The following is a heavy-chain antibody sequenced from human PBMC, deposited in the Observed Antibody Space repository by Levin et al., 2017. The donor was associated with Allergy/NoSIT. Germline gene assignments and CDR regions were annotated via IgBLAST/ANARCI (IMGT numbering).Heavy chain of an antibody. CDR1: GGSISVYY. CDR2: IYYDGST. J-gene: IGHJ2*01. V-gene: IGHV4-59*01. Sequence: SETLSLTCTVSGGSISVYYWSWIRQPPGRGLEWIGYIYYDGSTNYNPSLNSRVTILVDMSQNQFSLKLNSVTAADTAVYYCARSGSGQYEGDWYFDLWGRGTLVTVSS. CDR3: ARSGSGQYEGDWYFDL. D-gene: IGHD6-19*01.